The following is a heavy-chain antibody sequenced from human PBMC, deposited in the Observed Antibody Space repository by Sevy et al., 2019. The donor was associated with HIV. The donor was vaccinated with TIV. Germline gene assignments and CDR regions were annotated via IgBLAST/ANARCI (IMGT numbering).Heavy chain of an antibody. CDR3: GREGDTGSSSGYGMDV. CDR1: GFNFSTYV. CDR2: IWYDETNK. D-gene: IGHD1-26*01. V-gene: IGHV3-33*01. J-gene: IGHJ6*02. Sequence: GGSLRLSCATSGFNFSTYVMNWVRQAPGKGLEWVAVIWYDETNKYYADPMKGRFTIPRDNSKNTLYLKMNSLRAKATALYDWGREGDTGSSSGYGMDVWGQGTMVTVSS.